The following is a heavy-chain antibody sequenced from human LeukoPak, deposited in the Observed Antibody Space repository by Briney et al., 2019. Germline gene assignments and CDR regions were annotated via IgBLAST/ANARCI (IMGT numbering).Heavy chain of an antibody. Sequence: GRSLRLSCAASGFTFSSYSMNWVRQAPGKGLEWVSSISSSSSYIYYADSVKGRFTISRDNAKNSLYLQMNSLRAEDTAVYYCARDRPLVVPAARYYYGMDVWGQGTTVTVSS. V-gene: IGHV3-21*01. CDR2: ISSSSSYI. J-gene: IGHJ6*02. CDR1: GFTFSSYS. D-gene: IGHD2-2*01. CDR3: ARDRPLVVPAARYYYGMDV.